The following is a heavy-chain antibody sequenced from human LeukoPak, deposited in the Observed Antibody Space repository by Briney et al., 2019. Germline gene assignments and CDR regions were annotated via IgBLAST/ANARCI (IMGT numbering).Heavy chain of an antibody. V-gene: IGHV3-74*01. CDR1: GFTFSRYW. Sequence: GGSLRLSCAASGFTFSRYWMHWLRQAPGKGLVWVSRISTDGSSTSYADSVKGRFTISRDNAKNTLYLQMNSLRAEDTAVYYCARVDTAMGWAFDIWGQGTMVTVSS. J-gene: IGHJ3*02. D-gene: IGHD5-18*01. CDR2: ISTDGSST. CDR3: ARVDTAMGWAFDI.